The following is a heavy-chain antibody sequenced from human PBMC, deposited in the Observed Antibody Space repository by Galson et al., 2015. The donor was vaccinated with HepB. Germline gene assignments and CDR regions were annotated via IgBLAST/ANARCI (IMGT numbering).Heavy chain of an antibody. Sequence: SVKVSCKASGYTFTSYGISWVRQAPGQGLEWMGWISAYNGNTNYAQKLQGRVTMTTDTSTSTAYMELRSLRSDDTAVYYCASVRDSSSWYSGGFDYWGQGTLVTVSS. V-gene: IGHV1-18*01. CDR2: ISAYNGNT. J-gene: IGHJ4*02. CDR1: GYTFTSYG. CDR3: ASVRDSSSWYSGGFDY. D-gene: IGHD6-13*01.